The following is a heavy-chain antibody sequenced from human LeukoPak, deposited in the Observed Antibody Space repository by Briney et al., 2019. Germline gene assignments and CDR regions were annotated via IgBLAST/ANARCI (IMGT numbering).Heavy chain of an antibody. CDR2: INPSGGST. V-gene: IGHV1-46*01. CDR1: GYIFTNHY. CDR3: ARDGEMATIHLAW. Sequence: GASVKVSCKASGYIFTNHYMHWVRQAPGQGLEWMGIINPSGGSTSYAQKFQGRVTMTRDTSTSTVYMELSSLRSEDTAVYYCARDGEMATIHLAWWGQGTLVTVSS. J-gene: IGHJ4*02. D-gene: IGHD5-24*01.